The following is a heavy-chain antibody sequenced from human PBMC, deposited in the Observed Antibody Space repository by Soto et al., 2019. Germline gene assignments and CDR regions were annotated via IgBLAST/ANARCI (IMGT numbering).Heavy chain of an antibody. CDR1: GGSFSSYT. CDR2: IIPTLHIA. Sequence: QVQLVQSGAEVKKPGSSVKVSCKASGGSFSSYTFSWVRQAPGQGLEWMGRIIPTLHIANYAQKFQGRVTITADESTGTDYMELSSLRSDDTAVYYCARHKGMATVLGYWGQGTLVTVSS. CDR3: ARHKGMATVLGY. J-gene: IGHJ4*02. D-gene: IGHD5-12*01. V-gene: IGHV1-69*02.